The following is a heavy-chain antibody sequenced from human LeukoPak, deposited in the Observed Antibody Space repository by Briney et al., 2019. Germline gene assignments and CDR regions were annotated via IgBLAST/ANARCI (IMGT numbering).Heavy chain of an antibody. J-gene: IGHJ3*02. Sequence: PGGSLRLSCAASGFTFSSFSMNWVRQAPGKGLQWVSSISSSRSYIYYPDSVKGRFTISRDNAKNSLYLQMNSLRGEDTAVYYCARGEGATPPDAFDIWGQGTMVTVSS. V-gene: IGHV3-21*01. CDR1: GFTFSSFS. D-gene: IGHD1-26*01. CDR3: ARGEGATPPDAFDI. CDR2: ISSSRSYI.